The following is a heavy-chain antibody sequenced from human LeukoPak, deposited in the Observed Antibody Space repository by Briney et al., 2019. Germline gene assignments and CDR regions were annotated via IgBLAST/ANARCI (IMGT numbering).Heavy chain of an antibody. Sequence: GGSLRLSCAASGFTFSSYGMHWVRQAPGKGLEWVAVISYDGSNKYYADSVKGRFTIFRDNSKNTLYLQMNSLRAEDTAVYYCAKGPSLRYFDWLPRDPWGQGTLVTVSS. J-gene: IGHJ5*02. V-gene: IGHV3-30*18. CDR3: AKGPSLRYFDWLPRDP. CDR1: GFTFSSYG. CDR2: ISYDGSNK. D-gene: IGHD3-9*01.